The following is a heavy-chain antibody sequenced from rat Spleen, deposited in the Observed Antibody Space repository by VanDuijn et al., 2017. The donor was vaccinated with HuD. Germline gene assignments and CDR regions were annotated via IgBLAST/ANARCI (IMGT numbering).Heavy chain of an antibody. CDR3: ESQEYNKYYFDY. CDR2: ISYEGSGT. D-gene: IGHD1-10*01. CDR1: GFTFSDYF. Sequence: EVQLVESGGGLVQPGRSMKLSCAASGFTFSDYFMAWVRQAPKKGLEWVASISYEGSGTYYGDSVKGRFTISRDNVKSTLYLQMNSLRSEDTATYYCESQEYNKYYFDYWGQGVMVTVSS. J-gene: IGHJ2*01. V-gene: IGHV5-22*01.